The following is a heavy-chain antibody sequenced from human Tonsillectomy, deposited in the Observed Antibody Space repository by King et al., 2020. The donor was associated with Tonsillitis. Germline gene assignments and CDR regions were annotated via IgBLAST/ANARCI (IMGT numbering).Heavy chain of an antibody. CDR2: IIPIFGTA. CDR1: GGTFSSYA. J-gene: IGHJ4*02. D-gene: IGHD3-22*01. CDR3: ARDRSDYYDRSGYHYFDY. V-gene: IGHV1-69*01. Sequence: VQLVESGAEVKKPGSSVKVSCKASGGTFSSYAISWVRQAPGQGLEWMGGIIPIFGTANYAQKFQGRVTITADESTSTAYMELSSLRSEDTAVYYCARDRSDYYDRSGYHYFDYWGQGTLVTVSS.